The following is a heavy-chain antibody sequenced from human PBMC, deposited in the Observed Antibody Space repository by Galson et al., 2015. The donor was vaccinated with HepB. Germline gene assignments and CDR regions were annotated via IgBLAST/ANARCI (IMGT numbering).Heavy chain of an antibody. CDR1: GFSLRTSGVG. CDR2: IYWSDDE. D-gene: IGHD2-8*02. CDR3: ARSLGLVGPIFDN. V-gene: IGHV2-5*01. J-gene: IGHJ4*02. Sequence: PALVNPTQTLTLTCTFSGFSLRTSGVGVGWVRQSPGKALEWLALIYWSDDERYSPSLRSRLTITKDTSKNQVVLTMTNLDPMDTATYYCARSLGLVGPIFDNWGQGSLVTVSS.